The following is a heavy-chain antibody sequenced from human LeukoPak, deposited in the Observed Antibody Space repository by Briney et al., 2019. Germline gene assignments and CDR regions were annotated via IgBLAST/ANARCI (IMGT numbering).Heavy chain of an antibody. V-gene: IGHV3-7*01. CDR1: GFTISDYW. D-gene: IGHD3-16*01. J-gene: IGHJ5*02. CDR2: IKQDGSEK. CDR3: VGDGGTDWYDP. Sequence: GGSLRLSCAASGFTISDYWMSWVRQARGEGLEWVANIKQDGSEKTYVDSVKGRFTISRYNAKNTIFLQMNSLRVEDMAMYYCVGDGGTDWYDPWGQGTLVSVSS.